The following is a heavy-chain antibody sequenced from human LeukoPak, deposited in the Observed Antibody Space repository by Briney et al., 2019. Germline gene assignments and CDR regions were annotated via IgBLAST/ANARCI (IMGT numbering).Heavy chain of an antibody. J-gene: IGHJ5*02. V-gene: IGHV5-51*01. D-gene: IGHD1-14*01. CDR1: GYSFTNDW. CDR2: IYPGDSET. Sequence: GESLKISCKYSGYSFTNDWIAWVRQMPGKGLEWMGIIYPGDSETRYSPSFQGQVTISADKSISTAYLQWSSLKASDTAIYYCARYKIASWFDPWDQGTLVTVSS. CDR3: ARYKIASWFDP.